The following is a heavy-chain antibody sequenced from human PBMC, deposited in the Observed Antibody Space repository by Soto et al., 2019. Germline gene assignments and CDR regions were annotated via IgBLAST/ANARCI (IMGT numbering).Heavy chain of an antibody. CDR1: GFPFSTYW. Sequence: EVHLVQSGGGLVQPGGSLRLSCAASGFPFSTYWMHWVRQAPGKGLVWVSRISSDGSSTNYADFVKGRFTISRDNAKNTLYLQMNSLRAEDTAVYYCARHMTGTTGIFDYWGPGTPVTVSS. D-gene: IGHD1-20*01. CDR2: ISSDGSST. V-gene: IGHV3-74*01. J-gene: IGHJ4*02. CDR3: ARHMTGTTGIFDY.